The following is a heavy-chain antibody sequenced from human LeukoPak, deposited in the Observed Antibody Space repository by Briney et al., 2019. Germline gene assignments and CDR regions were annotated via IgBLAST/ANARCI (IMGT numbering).Heavy chain of an antibody. CDR3: ARVNDFWSGLYYFDY. V-gene: IGHV4-39*06. D-gene: IGHD3-3*01. Sequence: SETLSLTCTVSGGSISCSSYYWGWIRQPPGKVLEWIGSIYYSGSTCYNPSLKSRVTISVDTSKNQFTLKLSAVTPADTAVYYCARVNDFWSGLYYFDYWGQGTLVTVSS. CDR1: GGSISCSSYY. J-gene: IGHJ4*02. CDR2: IYYSGST.